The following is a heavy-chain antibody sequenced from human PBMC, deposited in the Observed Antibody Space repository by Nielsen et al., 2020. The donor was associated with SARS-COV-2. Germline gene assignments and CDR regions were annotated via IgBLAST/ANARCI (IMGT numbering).Heavy chain of an antibody. CDR3: ARHLRPWYYYDSAYAFDI. CDR1: GGSISSSSYY. V-gene: IGHV4-39*01. Sequence: SETLSLTCTVSGGSISSSSYYWGWIRQPPGKGLEWIGSIYYSGSTYYNPFLKSRVTISVDTSKNQFSLKLSSVTAADTAVYYCARHLRPWYYYDSAYAFDIWGQGTMVTVSS. J-gene: IGHJ3*02. D-gene: IGHD3-22*01. CDR2: IYYSGST.